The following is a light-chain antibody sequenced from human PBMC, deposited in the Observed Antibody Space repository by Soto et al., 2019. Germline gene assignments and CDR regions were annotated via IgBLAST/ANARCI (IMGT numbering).Light chain of an antibody. CDR2: DVT. CDR3: CSFAGRYSYV. CDR1: SNDVGAYNY. V-gene: IGLV2-11*01. J-gene: IGLJ1*01. Sequence: QSALTQPRSVSGSPGQSVTISCTGTSNDVGAYNYVSWYQQHPGKAPKIMIYDVTKRPSGVPDRFSGSKSGNTASLTISGLQAEDEADYYCCSFAGRYSYVFGTGTKLTVL.